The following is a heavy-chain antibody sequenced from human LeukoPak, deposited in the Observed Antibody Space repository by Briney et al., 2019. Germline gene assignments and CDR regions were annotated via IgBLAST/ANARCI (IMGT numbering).Heavy chain of an antibody. D-gene: IGHD3-10*02. Sequence: SETLSLTCAVYGGSFSGYYWSWIRQPPGKGLEWIGEINHSGSTNYNPSLKSRVTISVDTSKNQFSLKLSSVTAAATAVYYCARGESITMFGVPLDAFDIWGQGTMVTVSS. V-gene: IGHV4-34*01. J-gene: IGHJ3*02. CDR3: ARGESITMFGVPLDAFDI. CDR2: INHSGST. CDR1: GGSFSGYY.